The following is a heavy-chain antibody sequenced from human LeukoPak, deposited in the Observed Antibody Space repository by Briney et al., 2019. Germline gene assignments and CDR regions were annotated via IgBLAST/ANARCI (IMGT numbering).Heavy chain of an antibody. CDR2: ISYDGSNK. D-gene: IGHD4-23*01. Sequence: GGSLRLSCAASGFTFSSYGMHWVRQAPGKGLEWVAVISYDGSNKYYADSVKGRFTIARDNSKNTLYLQMNSLRAEDTAVYYCAKEREMNLHTVVRGSAHWGQGTLVTVSS. J-gene: IGHJ4*02. CDR3: AKEREMNLHTVVRGSAH. CDR1: GFTFSSYG. V-gene: IGHV3-30*18.